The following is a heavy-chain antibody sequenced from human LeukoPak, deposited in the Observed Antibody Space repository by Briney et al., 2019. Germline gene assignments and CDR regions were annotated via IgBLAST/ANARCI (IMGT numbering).Heavy chain of an antibody. J-gene: IGHJ6*03. Sequence: GGSLRLSCAASGLTFSSYDMHWVRQATGKGLEWVSAIGTAGDTYYPGSVKGRFTISRENAKNSLYLQMNSLRAGDTAVYYCARGELETSYYYYYYMDVWGKGTTVTVSS. CDR2: IGTAGDT. CDR1: GLTFSSYD. CDR3: ARGELETSYYYYYYMDV. V-gene: IGHV3-13*01. D-gene: IGHD3-10*01.